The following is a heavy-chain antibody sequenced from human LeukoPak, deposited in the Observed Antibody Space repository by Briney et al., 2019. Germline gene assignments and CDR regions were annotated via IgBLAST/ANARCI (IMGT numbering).Heavy chain of an antibody. J-gene: IGHJ4*02. CDR3: ASSKGAWEDY. D-gene: IGHD1-26*01. V-gene: IGHV1-69*05. CDR1: GGTFSSYA. Sequence: GASVKVSCKASGGTFSSYAISWVRQPPGQGLEWMGGIIPIFGTANYAQKFQGRVTITTDEPTSTAYMELSSLRSEDTAVYHCASSKGAWEDYWGQGTLVTVSS. CDR2: IIPIFGTA.